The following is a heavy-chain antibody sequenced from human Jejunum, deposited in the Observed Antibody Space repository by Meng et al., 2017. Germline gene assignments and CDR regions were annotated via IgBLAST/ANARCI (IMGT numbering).Heavy chain of an antibody. J-gene: IGHJ3*02. V-gene: IGHV3-7*01. D-gene: IGHD3-16*01. CDR3: AKEWGWGFDI. Sequence: GKSLKISCAASGFTFSNYWMSWVRQAPGKGLEWLANIKKDGSDKYYVDSVRGRFTISRDNANNSLYLQMNSLRAEDTAVYYCAKEWGWGFDIWGQGTMVTVSS. CDR1: GFTFSNYW. CDR2: IKKDGSDK.